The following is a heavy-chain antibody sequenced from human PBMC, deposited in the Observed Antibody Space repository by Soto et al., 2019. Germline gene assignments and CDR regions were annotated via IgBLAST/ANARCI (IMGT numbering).Heavy chain of an antibody. CDR3: AAGVTYDGNFDI. Sequence: QMQLVQSGPEVKKPGTSVKVSCKASGFTFTSSAMQWVRQARGQRLEWIGWILVGSGNTNYAQKFQERVSITRDMSTRTAYMELSSLRSEDTAVYYCAAGVTYDGNFDIWGQGTMVTVSS. D-gene: IGHD5-12*01. CDR2: ILVGSGNT. J-gene: IGHJ3*02. V-gene: IGHV1-58*02. CDR1: GFTFTSSA.